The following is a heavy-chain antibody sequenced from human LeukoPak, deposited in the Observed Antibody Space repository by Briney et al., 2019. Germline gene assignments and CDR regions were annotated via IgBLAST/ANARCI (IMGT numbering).Heavy chain of an antibody. Sequence: PGGSLRLSCAASGFNFPTYAMQWVRQAPGKGLEWVSSIRVSDGARFYADSVKGRFTISRDNSKNTLYLQMNSLRAEDTAVYYCAKAGVSGYSYGSYYYYYMDVWGKGTTVTVSS. J-gene: IGHJ6*03. CDR2: IRVSDGAR. V-gene: IGHV3-23*01. CDR3: AKAGVSGYSYGSYYYYYMDV. D-gene: IGHD5-18*01. CDR1: GFNFPTYA.